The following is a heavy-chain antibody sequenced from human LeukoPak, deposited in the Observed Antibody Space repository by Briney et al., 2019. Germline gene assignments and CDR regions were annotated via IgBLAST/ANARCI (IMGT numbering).Heavy chain of an antibody. CDR3: ARRVEEVATTYYFDY. D-gene: IGHD5-24*01. CDR1: GYRFTSYW. Sequence: GESLKISCKGSGYRFTSYWIAWVRQMPGKGLEWMGIIYPGDSDTRYSPSFQGQVTISADKSISTAYLQWSSLKASDTAMYYCARRVEEVATTYYFDYWGQGTLVTVSS. J-gene: IGHJ4*02. V-gene: IGHV5-51*01. CDR2: IYPGDSDT.